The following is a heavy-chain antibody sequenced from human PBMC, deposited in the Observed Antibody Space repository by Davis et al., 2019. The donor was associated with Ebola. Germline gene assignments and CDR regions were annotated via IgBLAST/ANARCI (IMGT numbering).Heavy chain of an antibody. J-gene: IGHJ3*02. CDR2: IYYSGST. CDR1: GGSTSSSSYY. D-gene: IGHD6-19*01. CDR3: ASPPYSSGWYTVLDAFDI. Sequence: SETLSLTCTVSGGSTSSSSYYWGWIRQPPGKGLEWIGSIYYSGSTYYNPSLKSRVTISVDTSKNQFSLKLSSVTAADTAVYYCASPPYSSGWYTVLDAFDIWGQGTMVTVSS. V-gene: IGHV4-39*01.